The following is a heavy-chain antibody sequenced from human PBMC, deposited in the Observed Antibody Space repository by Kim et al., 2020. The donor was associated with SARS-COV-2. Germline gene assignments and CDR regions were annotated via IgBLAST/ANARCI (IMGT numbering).Heavy chain of an antibody. J-gene: IGHJ5*02. V-gene: IGHV4-34*01. CDR2: INHSGST. Sequence: SETLSLTCAVYGGSFSGYYWSWIRQPPGKGLEWIGEINHSGSTNYNPSLKSRVTISVDTSKNQFSLKLSSVTAADTAVYYCAREVLLSPNWFDPWGQGTLVTVSS. D-gene: IGHD3-10*01. CDR1: GGSFSGYY. CDR3: AREVLLSPNWFDP.